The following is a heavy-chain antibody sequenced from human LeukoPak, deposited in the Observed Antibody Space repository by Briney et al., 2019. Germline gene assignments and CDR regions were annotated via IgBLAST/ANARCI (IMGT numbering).Heavy chain of an antibody. CDR3: ARTVDGDYPHDAFDI. Sequence: GGSLRLSCAASGFTVSSNYMSWVRQAPGKGLEWVSVIYSGGSTYYADSVKGRFTISRDNSKNTLYLQMNSLRAEDTAVYYCARTVDGDYPHDAFDIWGQGTMVTVSS. V-gene: IGHV3-66*01. CDR2: IYSGGST. J-gene: IGHJ3*02. D-gene: IGHD4-17*01. CDR1: GFTVSSNY.